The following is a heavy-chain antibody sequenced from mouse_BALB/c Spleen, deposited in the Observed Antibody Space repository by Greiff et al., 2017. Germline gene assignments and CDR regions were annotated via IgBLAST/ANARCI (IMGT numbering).Heavy chain of an antibody. CDR3: AKLLLFDY. Sequence: VKLVESGAELAKPGASVKMSCKASGYTFTSYWMHWVKQRPGQGLEWIGYINPSTGYTEYNQKFKDKATLTADKSSSTAYMQLSSLTSEDSAVYYCAKLLLFDYWGQGTTRTVSS. CDR1: GYTFTSYW. D-gene: IGHD1-1*01. CDR2: INPSTGYT. V-gene: IGHV1-7*01. J-gene: IGHJ2*01.